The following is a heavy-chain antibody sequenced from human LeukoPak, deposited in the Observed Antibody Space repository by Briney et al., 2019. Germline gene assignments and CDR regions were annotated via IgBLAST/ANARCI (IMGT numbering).Heavy chain of an antibody. V-gene: IGHV4-34*01. D-gene: IGHD3-10*01. Sequence: SETLSLTCAVYGGSFSGYYWSWIRQPPGKGLEWIGEINHSGSTNYNPSLKSRVTISVDTSKNQFSLKLSSATAADTAVYYCARCRVRGVKSRGWFDPWGQGTLVTVSS. CDR1: GGSFSGYY. J-gene: IGHJ5*02. CDR3: ARCRVRGVKSRGWFDP. CDR2: INHSGST.